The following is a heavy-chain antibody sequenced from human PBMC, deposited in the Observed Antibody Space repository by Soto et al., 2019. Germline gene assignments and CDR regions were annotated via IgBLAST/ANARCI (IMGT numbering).Heavy chain of an antibody. Sequence: ASVKVSCKASGYTFTSYDINWVRQATGQGLEWMGWMNPNSGNTGYAQKFQGRVTMTRNTSISTAYMELSSLRSEDTAVYYCARALPRHIYWGGHCYLFAFWGQGTMDPVS. CDR3: ARALPRHIYWGGHCYLFAF. J-gene: IGHJ3*01. D-gene: IGHD2-21*01. CDR1: GYTFTSYD. CDR2: MNPNSGNT. V-gene: IGHV1-8*01.